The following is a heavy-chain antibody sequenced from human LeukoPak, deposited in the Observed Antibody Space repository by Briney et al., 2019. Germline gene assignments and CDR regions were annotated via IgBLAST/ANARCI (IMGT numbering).Heavy chain of an antibody. CDR1: GFTFSSYG. D-gene: IGHD6-19*01. CDR3: ARDQEWLVRKGYYFDY. J-gene: IGHJ4*02. CDR2: IWYDGSNK. Sequence: GGSLRLSCAASGFTFSSYGMHWVRQAPGKGLEWVAVIWYDGSNKYYADSVKGRFTISRDNSKNTLYLQMNSLRAEDTVVYYCARDQEWLVRKGYYFDYWGQGTLVTVSS. V-gene: IGHV3-33*01.